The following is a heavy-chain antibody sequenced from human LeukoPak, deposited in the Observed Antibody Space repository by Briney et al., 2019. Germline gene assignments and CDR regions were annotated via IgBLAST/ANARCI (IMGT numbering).Heavy chain of an antibody. CDR3: AKRSCSGGSCNFDY. V-gene: IGHV3-23*01. Sequence: PGGSLRLSRAASGFTFSSYAMSWVRQAPGKGLEWVSAIRSDGSITNYADSAKGRFTISRDNSKNTLDLQMNSLRADDTAVYHCAKRSCSGGSCNFDYWGQGTLVTVSS. J-gene: IGHJ4*02. CDR1: GFTFSSYA. CDR2: IRSDGSIT. D-gene: IGHD2-15*01.